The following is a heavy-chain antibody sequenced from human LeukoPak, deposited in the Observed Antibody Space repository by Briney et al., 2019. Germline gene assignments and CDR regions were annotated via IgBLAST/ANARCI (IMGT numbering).Heavy chain of an antibody. Sequence: GGSLRLSCAASGFTFSSYEMNWVRQAPGKGLEWVSYISSSGSTIYYADSVKGRFTISRDNAKNSLYLQMNSLRAEDTAVYYCARKSEWYDWFDPWGEGTLVTVS. CDR1: GFTFSSYE. CDR2: ISSSGSTI. CDR3: ARKSEWYDWFDP. D-gene: IGHD3-3*01. V-gene: IGHV3-48*03. J-gene: IGHJ5*02.